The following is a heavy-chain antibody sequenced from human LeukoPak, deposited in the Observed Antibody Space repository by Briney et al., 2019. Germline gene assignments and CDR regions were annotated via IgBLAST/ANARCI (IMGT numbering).Heavy chain of an antibody. Sequence: ASVKVSCKISGYTLTEVSMHWVRQAPGKGLEWMGVLDPADGEQIYAQKFQGRVTMSEDTSKNTAYMDLSSLRSEDTAVYYCATEVVGYGDVHYFDSWGQGTLVTVSS. J-gene: IGHJ4*02. D-gene: IGHD4-17*01. V-gene: IGHV1-24*01. CDR1: GYTLTEVS. CDR2: LDPADGEQ. CDR3: ATEVVGYGDVHYFDS.